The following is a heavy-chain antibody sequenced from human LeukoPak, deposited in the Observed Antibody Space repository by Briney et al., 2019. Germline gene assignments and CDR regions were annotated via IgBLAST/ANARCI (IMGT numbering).Heavy chain of an antibody. CDR2: ISSSSSYI. J-gene: IGHJ4*02. Sequence: GGSLRLSCAASGFTFSSYGMHWVRQAPGKGLEWVSSISSSSSYIYYADSVKGRFTISRDNAKNSLYLQMNSLRAEDTAVYYCARAKDSGDGLFDYWGQGTLVTVSS. CDR1: GFTFSSYG. V-gene: IGHV3-21*01. CDR3: ARAKDSGDGLFDY. D-gene: IGHD2-15*01.